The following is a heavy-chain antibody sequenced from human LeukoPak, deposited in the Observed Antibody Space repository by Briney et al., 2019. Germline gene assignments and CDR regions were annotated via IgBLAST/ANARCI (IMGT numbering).Heavy chain of an antibody. V-gene: IGHV4-39*01. CDR2: IYYSGST. J-gene: IGHJ3*02. D-gene: IGHD6-13*01. CDR3: ARSGYSSSWYHPDAFDI. CDR1: GGSISSRSYY. Sequence: SETLSLTCTVSGGSISSRSYYWGWIRQPPGKGLEWIGSIYYSGSTYYNPSLKSRVTISVDTSKNQFSLKLSSVTAAGTAVYYCARSGYSSSWYHPDAFDIWGQGTMVTVSS.